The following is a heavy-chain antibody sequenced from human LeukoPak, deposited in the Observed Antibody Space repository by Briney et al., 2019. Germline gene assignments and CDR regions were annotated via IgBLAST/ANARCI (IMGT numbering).Heavy chain of an antibody. J-gene: IGHJ4*02. CDR2: IKQDGSEK. D-gene: IGHD6-13*01. CDR1: GFTFSSYW. CDR3: ARDRSSSSWTFFDY. Sequence: PGGSLRLSCAASGFTFSSYWMSWVRQAPGKGLEWVANIKQDGSEKYYVDSVKGRFTISRDNAKNSLYLQMNSLRAEDTAVYYCARDRSSSSWTFFDYWGQGTLVTVSS. V-gene: IGHV3-7*01.